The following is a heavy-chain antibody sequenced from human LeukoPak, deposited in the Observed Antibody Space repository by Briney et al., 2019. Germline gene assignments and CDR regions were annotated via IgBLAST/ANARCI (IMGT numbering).Heavy chain of an antibody. D-gene: IGHD5-18*01. J-gene: IGHJ4*02. V-gene: IGHV3-23*01. CDR3: AKVGGGYSYAYFDY. Sequence: GGSLRLSCAASGFTFSSYAMSWVRQAPGKGLEWVSAISGSGGSTYYADSVKGRFTISRDNSKNTLYLQMNSLRAEDTAVYYCAKVGGGYSYAYFDYWGQGTLVTVSP. CDR1: GFTFSSYA. CDR2: ISGSGGST.